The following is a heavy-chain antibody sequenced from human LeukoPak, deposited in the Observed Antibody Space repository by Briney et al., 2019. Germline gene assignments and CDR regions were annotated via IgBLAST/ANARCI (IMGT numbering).Heavy chain of an antibody. Sequence: SVKVSCKASGGTFSSYAISWVRQAPGQGLEWMGGIIPIFGTANYAQKFQGRATITADESTSTAYMELSSLRSEDTAVYYCARGARLFSGGSLGGGFDPWGQGTLVTVSS. V-gene: IGHV1-69*13. J-gene: IGHJ5*02. CDR2: IIPIFGTA. D-gene: IGHD2-15*01. CDR3: ARGARLFSGGSLGGGFDP. CDR1: GGTFSSYA.